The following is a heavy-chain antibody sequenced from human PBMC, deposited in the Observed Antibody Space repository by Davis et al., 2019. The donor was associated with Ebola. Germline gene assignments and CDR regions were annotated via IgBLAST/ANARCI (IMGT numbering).Heavy chain of an antibody. V-gene: IGHV4-59*08. CDR3: ASAGIAAAADY. CDR1: GGSISSYY. CDR2: IYYSGST. J-gene: IGHJ4*02. Sequence: PSETLSLTCTVSGGSISSYYWSWIRQPPGKGLEWIGYIYYSGSTNYNPSLKSRVTISVDTSKNQFSLKLSSVTAADTAVYYCASAGIAAAADYWGQGTLVTVSS. D-gene: IGHD6-13*01.